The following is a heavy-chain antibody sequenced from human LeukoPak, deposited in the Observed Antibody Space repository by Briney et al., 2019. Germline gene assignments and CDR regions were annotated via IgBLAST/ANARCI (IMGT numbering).Heavy chain of an antibody. CDR3: ARSGATYYYDSSLGN. J-gene: IGHJ4*02. D-gene: IGHD3-22*01. CDR1: GGSFSGYY. Sequence: SETLSLTCAVYGGSFSGYYWSWIRQPPGKGLEWIGEINHSGSTNYNPSLKSRVTISVDTSKNQFSLKLGSVTAADTAVYYCARSGATYYYDSSLGNWGQGTLVTVSS. V-gene: IGHV4-34*01. CDR2: INHSGST.